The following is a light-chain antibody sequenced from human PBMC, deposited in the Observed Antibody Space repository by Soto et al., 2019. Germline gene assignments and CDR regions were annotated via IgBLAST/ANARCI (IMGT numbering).Light chain of an antibody. CDR1: QSVGSN. CDR2: GAS. CDR3: QQYNNWPPT. Sequence: EIVMTQSPATLSVSPGGRAALSCRASQSVGSNLAWYQKKPGQAPRLLVHGASTRATGVPARFSGSGSGTEFTLTISSLQSEEFAVYYCQQYNNWPPTFGQGTKVDIK. V-gene: IGKV3-15*01. J-gene: IGKJ1*01.